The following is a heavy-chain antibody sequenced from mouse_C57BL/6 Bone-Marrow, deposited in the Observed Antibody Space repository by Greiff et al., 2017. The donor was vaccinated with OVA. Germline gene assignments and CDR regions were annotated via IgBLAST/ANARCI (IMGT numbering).Heavy chain of an antibody. CDR2: ISSGGSYT. D-gene: IGHD2-2*01. CDR1: GFTFSSYG. J-gene: IGHJ2*01. V-gene: IGHV5-6*01. Sequence: EVQLVESGGDLVKPGGSLKLSCAASGFTFSSYGMSWVRQTPDKRLEWVATISSGGSYTYYPDSVKGRFTISRDNAKNTLYLQMSSLKSEDTAMFYCARKLLYYGYDPYYFDYWGQGTTLTVSS. CDR3: ARKLLYYGYDPYYFDY.